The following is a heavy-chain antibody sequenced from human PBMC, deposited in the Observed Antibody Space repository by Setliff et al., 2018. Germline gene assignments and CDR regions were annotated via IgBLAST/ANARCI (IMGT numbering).Heavy chain of an antibody. J-gene: IGHJ3*01. V-gene: IGHV3-21*01. CDR1: GFTFSTYS. CDR3: ARSPANGGHDAFDV. D-gene: IGHD6-25*01. CDR2: ISDSSIYI. Sequence: GGSLRLSCAASGFTFSTYSMHWVRQAPGKGLEWVSSISDSSIYIYYVDSVKGRFAISRDNAQNSLYLQMDSLRAEDTAVYYCARSPANGGHDAFDVWGQGTMVTVSS.